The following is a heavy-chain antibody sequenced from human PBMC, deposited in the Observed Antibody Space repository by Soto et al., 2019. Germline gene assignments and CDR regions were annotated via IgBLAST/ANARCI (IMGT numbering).Heavy chain of an antibody. D-gene: IGHD3-10*01. CDR1: GYTFTSYG. V-gene: IGHV1-18*01. CDR2: ISAYNGNT. J-gene: IGHJ5*02. Sequence: QVQLVQSGAEVKKPGASVKVSCKASGYTFTSYGISWVRQAPGQGLEWMGWISAYNGNTNYAQKLQGRVTMTTDTSTSTAYMELRSLRSDDTAVYYCARDRDSTMVRGVPKNWFDPWGQGTLVTVSS. CDR3: ARDRDSTMVRGVPKNWFDP.